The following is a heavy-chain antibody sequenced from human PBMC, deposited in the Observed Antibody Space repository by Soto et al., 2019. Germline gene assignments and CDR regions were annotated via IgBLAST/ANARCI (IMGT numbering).Heavy chain of an antibody. CDR1: GYSLTDYRGYC. Sequence: AAVKVSCKASGYSLTDYRGYCAHFLLQAPVQWLECMGRMNLDTGGTTYAQKSQGRVTMTRDTSISTAYMDVTNLQSDDTAIYYCARDGNFARRGYSFASDLWGQGTLVTVSS. J-gene: IGHJ5*02. D-gene: IGHD5-12*01. CDR3: ARDGNFARRGYSFASDL. CDR2: MNLDTGGT. V-gene: IGHV1-2*06.